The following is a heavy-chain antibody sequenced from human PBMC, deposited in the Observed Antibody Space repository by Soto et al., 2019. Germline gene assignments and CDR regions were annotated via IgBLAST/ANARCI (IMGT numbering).Heavy chain of an antibody. J-gene: IGHJ5*02. D-gene: IGHD4-17*01. V-gene: IGHV4-59*01. CDR3: ARLLGGYDDYGGWLAP. CDR1: GGSISPYS. CDR2: VSHSGRT. Sequence: SETLSLTCTISGGSISPYSWTWIRQSPGKGLEWIGYVSHSGRTFYTPSLKSRLTMSLDTSRSQFSLRLKSVSAADTAVYYCARLLGGYDDYGGWLAPCGQGTMVTVYS.